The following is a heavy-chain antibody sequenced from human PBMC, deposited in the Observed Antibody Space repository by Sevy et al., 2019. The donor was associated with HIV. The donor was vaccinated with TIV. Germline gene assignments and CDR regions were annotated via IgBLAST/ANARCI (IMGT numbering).Heavy chain of an antibody. CDR2: IYYSGRT. CDR3: ARMKFWNGYFDY. D-gene: IGHD3-3*01. Sequence: SETLSLTCAVYGGSFSGYYWSWIRQPPGKGLEWIGYIYYSGRTYYNPSLKSRISISVDTSRNQFSLSLDSVTAADTAVYYCARMKFWNGYFDYWGQGTLVTVSS. CDR1: GGSFSGYY. V-gene: IGHV4-30-4*01. J-gene: IGHJ4*02.